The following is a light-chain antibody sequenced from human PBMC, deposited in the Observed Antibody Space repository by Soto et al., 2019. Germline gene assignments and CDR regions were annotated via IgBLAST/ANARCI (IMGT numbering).Light chain of an antibody. V-gene: IGKV1-39*01. CDR1: QSIYNY. J-gene: IGKJ2*01. Sequence: DIQMTQSPSSLSASVGDRVTITCRARQSIYNYLNWYQQKPGKAPKLLIYAASSLQSGVPSRFSGSGSGTDFTLTISSLQPEDFAPYYCQQSYSTPVTFGQGTQLEIK. CDR3: QQSYSTPVT. CDR2: AAS.